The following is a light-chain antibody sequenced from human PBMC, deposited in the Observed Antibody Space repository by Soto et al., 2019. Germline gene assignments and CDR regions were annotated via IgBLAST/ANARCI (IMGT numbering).Light chain of an antibody. J-gene: IGKJ1*01. V-gene: IGKV1-39*01. CDR3: DQSHSPPWT. CDR2: SAS. CDR1: QPITTY. Sequence: DIQMTQSPSSLSASVGDRVSITCRASQPITTYLRWYQQKPGKAPKVLISSASNLQSGVPSRFSGGGSGTDFTLTIRNIQLEDFATYYCDQSHSPPWTFGQGTKVDIK.